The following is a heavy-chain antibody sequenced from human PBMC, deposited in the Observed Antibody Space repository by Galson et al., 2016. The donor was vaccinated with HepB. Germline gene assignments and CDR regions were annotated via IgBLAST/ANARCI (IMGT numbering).Heavy chain of an antibody. CDR1: GGTFSSYA. CDR2: IIPLFVKA. CDR3: ARETRGHDFWTGYYYFDY. D-gene: IGHD3/OR15-3a*01. J-gene: IGHJ4*02. Sequence: SVKVSCKASGGTFSSYAISWVRQAPGRGLEWMGGIIPLFVKANYALNFQDRLTITADESITTVYMELSSLSSDDTAVYYCARETRGHDFWTGYYYFDYWGQGTLLTVSS. V-gene: IGHV1-69*13.